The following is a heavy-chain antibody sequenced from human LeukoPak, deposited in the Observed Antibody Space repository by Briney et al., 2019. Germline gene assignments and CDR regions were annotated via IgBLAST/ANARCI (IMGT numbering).Heavy chain of an antibody. V-gene: IGHV1-8*01. CDR2: MNPNSGNT. CDR1: GYTFSTYD. D-gene: IGHD3-10*01. J-gene: IGHJ5*02. CDR3: ARGPSRDYGSGSSWFDP. Sequence: ASVKVSCKASGYTFSTYDINWVRQVTGQGLEWMGWMNPNSGNTGYAQKIQGRVTMTRNTSINTAYMELSSRRSEDTAVYYCARGPSRDYGSGSSWFDPWGQGTLVTVSS.